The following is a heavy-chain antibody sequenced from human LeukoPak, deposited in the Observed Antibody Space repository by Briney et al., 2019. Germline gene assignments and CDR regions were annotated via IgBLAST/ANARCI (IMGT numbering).Heavy chain of an antibody. V-gene: IGHV3-21*01. CDR3: ARGTTALMDV. CDR2: ISSGTSFI. Sequence: GGSLRLSCAAPGFTFSSYSMNWVRQAPGKGLEWVSSISSGTSFIYYADSVKGRFTISRDNAKNSLYLQMNSLRAEDTAVYYCARGTTALMDVWGKGTTVTVSS. CDR1: GFTFSSYS. D-gene: IGHD2-21*02. J-gene: IGHJ6*03.